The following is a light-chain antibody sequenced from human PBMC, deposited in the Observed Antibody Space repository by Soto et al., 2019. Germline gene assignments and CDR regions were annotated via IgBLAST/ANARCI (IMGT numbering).Light chain of an antibody. Sequence: QTVVTQEPSLTVSPGGTVTLTCASSTGAVTSGYYPNWFQQKPGQAPRALIYSIRNKHSWTPARFSGSLLGGKAALTLSGVQPEDEAEYYCLLYYGGAYVFGTGTKLTVL. CDR3: LLYYGGAYV. J-gene: IGLJ1*01. CDR1: TGAVTSGYY. CDR2: SIR. V-gene: IGLV7-43*01.